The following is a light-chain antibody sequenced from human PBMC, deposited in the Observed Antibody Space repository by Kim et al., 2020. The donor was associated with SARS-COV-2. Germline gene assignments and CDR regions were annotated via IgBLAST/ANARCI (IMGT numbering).Light chain of an antibody. CDR2: RSS. V-gene: IGKV1-5*03. CDR1: QRISSW. CDR3: QQYNSYPRT. J-gene: IGKJ1*01. Sequence: AVVGDRVTITCRASQRISSWLAWYQQKPGKAPKLLIYRSSSIESGIPSRFSGSGSGTEFSLTISSLQPDDFATYYCQQYNSYPRTFGPGTKVDIK.